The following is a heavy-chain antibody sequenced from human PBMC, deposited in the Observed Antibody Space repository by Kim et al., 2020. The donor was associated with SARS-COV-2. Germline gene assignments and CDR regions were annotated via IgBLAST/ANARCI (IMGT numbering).Heavy chain of an antibody. J-gene: IGHJ6*02. CDR1: GFTFSSYA. Sequence: GGSLRLSCAASGFTFSSYAMSWVRQAPGKGLEWVSAISGSGGSTYYADSVKGRFTISRDNSKNTLYLQMNSLRAEDTAVYYCAKAGPGIAAAGVYYYYGMDVWGQGTTVTVSS. CDR3: AKAGPGIAAAGVYYYYGMDV. D-gene: IGHD6-13*01. V-gene: IGHV3-23*01. CDR2: ISGSGGST.